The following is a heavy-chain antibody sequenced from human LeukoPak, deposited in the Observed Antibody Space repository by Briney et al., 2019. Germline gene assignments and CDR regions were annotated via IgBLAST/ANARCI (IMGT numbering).Heavy chain of an antibody. J-gene: IGHJ3*02. V-gene: IGHV4-38-2*02. CDR1: GYSISSGYY. Sequence: SETLSLTCTVSGYSISSGYYWGWIRQPPGKGLEWIGSIYHSGSTYYNPSLKSRVTISVDTSKNQFSLKLSSVTAADTAVYYCARAARGGDAFDIWGQGTMVTVSS. CDR3: ARAARGGDAFDI. D-gene: IGHD3-3*01. CDR2: IYHSGST.